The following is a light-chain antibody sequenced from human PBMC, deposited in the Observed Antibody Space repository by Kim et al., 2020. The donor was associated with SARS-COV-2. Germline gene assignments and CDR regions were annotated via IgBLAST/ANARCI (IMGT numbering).Light chain of an antibody. Sequence: GQSITTSFTGTSSDVGGYNYVSWYQQHPGKAPKLMIYDVSKRPSGVSNRFSGSKSGNTASLTISGLQAEDEADYYCSSYTSSSTVVFGGGTKLTVL. CDR2: DVS. CDR1: SSDVGGYNY. CDR3: SSYTSSSTVV. J-gene: IGLJ2*01. V-gene: IGLV2-14*03.